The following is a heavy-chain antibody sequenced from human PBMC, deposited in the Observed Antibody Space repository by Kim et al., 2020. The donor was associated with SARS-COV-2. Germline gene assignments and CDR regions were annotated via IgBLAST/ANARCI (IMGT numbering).Heavy chain of an antibody. V-gene: IGHV7-4-1*02. CDR2: INTHTGNP. CDR3: ARPRMTNYYYGMDV. Sequence: ASVKVSCKASGYTFTTYAMNWVRQAPGQGLEWMGWINTHTGNPTYAQGFTGRFVFSLDTSVSTAYLQISSLKVEDTAVYYCARPRMTNYYYGMDVWGQGTTGTVSS. CDR1: GYTFTTYA. J-gene: IGHJ6*02.